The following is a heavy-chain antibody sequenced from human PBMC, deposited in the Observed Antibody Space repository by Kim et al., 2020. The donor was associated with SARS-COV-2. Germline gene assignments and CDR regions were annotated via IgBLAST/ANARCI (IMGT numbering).Heavy chain of an antibody. CDR1: GFTFGDYA. D-gene: IGHD6-13*01. V-gene: IGHV3-49*03. CDR2: IRSKAYGGTT. CDR3: TRESGAAADTFDY. Sequence: GGSLRLSCTASGFTFGDYAMSWFRQAPGKGLEWVGFIRSKAYGGTTEYAASVKGRFTISRDDSKSIAYLQMNSLKTEDTAVYYCTRESGAAADTFDYWGQGTLVTVSS. J-gene: IGHJ4*02.